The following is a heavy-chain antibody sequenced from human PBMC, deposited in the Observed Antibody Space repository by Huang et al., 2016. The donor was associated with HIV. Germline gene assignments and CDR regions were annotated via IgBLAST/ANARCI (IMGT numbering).Heavy chain of an antibody. V-gene: IGHV3-53*01. Sequence: EVQLVESGGGLIQPGGSLRLSCAASGFTVSGTYMSWVRQAPRKGVEWVSVIYSGGTTYFADSVKGRVTFSRDNSKNTGYLQMNSLRADDTAVYYCARGGNTVGYFDNWGQGTLVTVSS. D-gene: IGHD1-26*01. CDR3: ARGGNTVGYFDN. CDR2: IYSGGTT. J-gene: IGHJ4*02. CDR1: GFTVSGTY.